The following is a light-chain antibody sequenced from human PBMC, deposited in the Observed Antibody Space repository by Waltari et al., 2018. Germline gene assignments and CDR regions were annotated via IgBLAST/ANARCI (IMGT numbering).Light chain of an antibody. Sequence: DIVMTQSPDFLAVSPGERATLSCRASQSVSSNLAWYQQKPGQAPRLLIYGASTRATGIPARFSGSGSGTEFTLTISSLQSEDFAVYYCQQYNNWPLTFGGGTKVEIK. CDR3: QQYNNWPLT. J-gene: IGKJ4*01. V-gene: IGKV3-15*01. CDR2: GAS. CDR1: QSVSSN.